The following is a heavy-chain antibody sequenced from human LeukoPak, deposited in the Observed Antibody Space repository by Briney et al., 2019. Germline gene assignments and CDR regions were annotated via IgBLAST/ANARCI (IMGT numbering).Heavy chain of an antibody. D-gene: IGHD6-19*01. CDR3: AKDPIAVAKSGYFDY. V-gene: IGHV3-23*01. J-gene: IGHJ4*02. CDR2: ISGSGGNT. CDR1: GFTFSSYA. Sequence: GGSLRLSCAASGFTFSSYAMSWVRQAPGKGLEWVSAISGSGGNTYYADSVKGRFTISRDNSKNTLYLQMNSLRAEDTAVYYCAKDPIAVAKSGYFDYWGQGTLVTVSS.